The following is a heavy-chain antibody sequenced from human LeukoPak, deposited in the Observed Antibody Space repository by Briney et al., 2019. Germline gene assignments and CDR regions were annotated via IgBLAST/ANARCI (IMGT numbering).Heavy chain of an antibody. CDR2: ISGSGGST. V-gene: IGHV3-23*01. CDR3: AKVLSKGYMVRGVPYQGPFDY. Sequence: GGSLRLSCAASGFTFSSYAMSWVRQAPGKGLEWVSAISGSGGSTYYADSAKGRFTISRDNSKNTLYLQMNSLRAEDTAVYYCAKVLSKGYMVRGVPYQGPFDYWGQGTLVTVSS. D-gene: IGHD3-10*01. CDR1: GFTFSSYA. J-gene: IGHJ4*02.